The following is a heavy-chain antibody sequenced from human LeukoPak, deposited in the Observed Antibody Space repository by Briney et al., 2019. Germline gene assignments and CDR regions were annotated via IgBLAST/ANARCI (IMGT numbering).Heavy chain of an antibody. J-gene: IGHJ4*02. D-gene: IGHD3-22*01. CDR3: ARGEAYYYDSSGYFDY. Sequence: SETLSLTCTVSGGSISSYYWSWIRQPAGKGLEWIGRIYTSGSTNYNPSLKSRVTMSVDTSKNQFSLKLRSVTAADTAVYYCARGEAYYYDSSGYFDYWGQGTLVTVSS. CDR2: IYTSGST. V-gene: IGHV4-4*07. CDR1: GGSISSYY.